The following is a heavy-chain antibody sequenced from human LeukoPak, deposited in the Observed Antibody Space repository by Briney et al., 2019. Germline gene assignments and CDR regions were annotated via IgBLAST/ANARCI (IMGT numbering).Heavy chain of an antibody. CDR1: GFTFSSYW. D-gene: IGHD1-26*01. CDR3: ARPQWDPSHPYSYFDY. V-gene: IGHV3-7*01. J-gene: IGHJ4*02. CDR2: IKEDGSEK. Sequence: GGSLRLSCAASGFTFSSYWTSWVRQAPGKGLEWVANIKEDGSEKYYVDSVKGRFTISRDNAKNSLYLQLNSLRAEDTAVYYCARPQWDPSHPYSYFDYWGQGTLVTVSS.